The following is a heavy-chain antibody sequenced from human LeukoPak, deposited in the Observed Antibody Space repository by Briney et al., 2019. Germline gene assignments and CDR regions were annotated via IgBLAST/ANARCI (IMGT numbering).Heavy chain of an antibody. V-gene: IGHV4-39*01. CDR1: GASISSGTYY. J-gene: IGHJ4*02. D-gene: IGHD6-13*01. CDR2: MDYSGST. Sequence: SETLSLTCAVSGASISSGTYYWGWIRQPPGKGLEWIGSMDYSGSTYYSPSLKGRVTISVDTSKNQFSLELSSATAADTAVYYCAISAATLDYWGQGTLVTVST. CDR3: AISAATLDY.